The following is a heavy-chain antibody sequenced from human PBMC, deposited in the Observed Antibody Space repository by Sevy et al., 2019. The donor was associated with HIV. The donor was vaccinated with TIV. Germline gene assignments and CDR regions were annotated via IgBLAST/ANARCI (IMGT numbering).Heavy chain of an antibody. CDR3: ARQVGLAARPLPPDY. CDR1: GYSFTSYW. V-gene: IGHV5-51*01. J-gene: IGHJ4*02. D-gene: IGHD6-6*01. Sequence: GESLKISCKGSGYSFTSYWIGWVRQMPGKGLEWMGIIYPGDSDTRYSPSFQGQVTISADKSISTAYLQWSSLKASDTAMYYSARQVGLAARPLPPDYWGQGTLVTVSS. CDR2: IYPGDSDT.